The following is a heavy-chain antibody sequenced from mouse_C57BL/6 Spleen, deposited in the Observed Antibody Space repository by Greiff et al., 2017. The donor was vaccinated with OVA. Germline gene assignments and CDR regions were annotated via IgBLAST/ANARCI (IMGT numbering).Heavy chain of an antibody. J-gene: IGHJ4*01. CDR2: IDPNNGGT. Sequence: QVQLQQPGAELVKPGASVKLSCKASGYTFTSYWMHWVKQRPGRGLEWIGRIDPNNGGTKYNEKFKSKATLTVDKPSSTAYMQLSSLTSEDSAVYYCARSPYYGYDGDYYAMDYWGQGTSVTVSS. CDR1: GYTFTSYW. V-gene: IGHV1-72*01. D-gene: IGHD2-2*01. CDR3: ARSPYYGYDGDYYAMDY.